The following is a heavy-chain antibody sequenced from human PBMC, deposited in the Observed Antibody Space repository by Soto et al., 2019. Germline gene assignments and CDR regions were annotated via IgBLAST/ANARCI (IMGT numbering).Heavy chain of an antibody. CDR2: INPKTGDT. Sequence: QVQLVQSGTEVKKPGASVTVSCKSSGYTFTDFYLHWLRQAPGQGLGWVGWINPKTGDTKSSQKFQGRVPMSRDTTVSTASIDLTSLPSDDTAMDYCDTATNGTTGWYHPWGQGTRVPVSS. CDR1: GYTFTDFY. CDR3: DTATNGTTGWYHP. V-gene: IGHV1-2*02. D-gene: IGHD1-1*01. J-gene: IGHJ5*02.